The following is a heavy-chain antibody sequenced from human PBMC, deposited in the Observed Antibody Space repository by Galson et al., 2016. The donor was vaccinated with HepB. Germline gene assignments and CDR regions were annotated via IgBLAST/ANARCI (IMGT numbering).Heavy chain of an antibody. D-gene: IGHD3-22*01. CDR3: ARPDYADGNAYCFDC. V-gene: IGHV3-11*01. CDR1: GFAFSDYY. J-gene: IGHJ4*02. CDR2: ISYGGGTT. Sequence: SLRLSCAASGFAFSDYYMPWIRQAPGKGLEWVSYISYGGGTTYYADSVKGRFTISRDNAKNSLYLQMNSLRAEDTAVYYCARPDYADGNAYCFDCWGQGTLVTVSS.